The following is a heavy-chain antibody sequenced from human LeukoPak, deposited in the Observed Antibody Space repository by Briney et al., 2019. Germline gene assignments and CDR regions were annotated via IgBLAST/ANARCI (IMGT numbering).Heavy chain of an antibody. J-gene: IGHJ4*02. Sequence: GGSLRLSCAASGFTFSSYAMSWVRQAPGKGLEWVSAISGSGGSTYYADSVKGRFTISRDNSKNTLYLQMNSLRAEDTAVYYCAKVCDLYYDTLTGYYGGHQNSFDYWGQGTLVTVSS. CDR1: GFTFSSYA. D-gene: IGHD3-9*01. V-gene: IGHV3-23*01. CDR3: AKVCDLYYDTLTGYYGGHQNSFDY. CDR2: ISGSGGST.